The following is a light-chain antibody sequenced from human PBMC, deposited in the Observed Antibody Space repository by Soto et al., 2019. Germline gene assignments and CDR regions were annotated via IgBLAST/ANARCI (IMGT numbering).Light chain of an antibody. Sequence: QSVLTQPPSASGTPGQRVTISCSGSSSNIGNNYVYWYQKIPGTAPKLLIYRNNQRPSGVPDRFSGSKSGTSASLTISGLRSEDEADYYCAAWDDSLSAWVFGGGTKVTVL. J-gene: IGLJ3*02. CDR3: AAWDDSLSAWV. V-gene: IGLV1-47*01. CDR1: SSNIGNNY. CDR2: RNN.